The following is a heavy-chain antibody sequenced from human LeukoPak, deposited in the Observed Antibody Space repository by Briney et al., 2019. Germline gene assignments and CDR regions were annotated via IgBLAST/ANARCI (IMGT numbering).Heavy chain of an antibody. Sequence: ASVKVSCKASGYTFTAYYIHWVRQAPGQGLEWMGWISPNSGGTDYAQKFQGRVTMTRDTSISTAYVELSSLTSDDTAVYYCAIQPWGSGNDWYFDLWGRGTLVTVSS. V-gene: IGHV1-2*02. D-gene: IGHD3-16*01. CDR1: GYTFTAYY. CDR3: AIQPWGSGNDWYFDL. J-gene: IGHJ2*01. CDR2: ISPNSGGT.